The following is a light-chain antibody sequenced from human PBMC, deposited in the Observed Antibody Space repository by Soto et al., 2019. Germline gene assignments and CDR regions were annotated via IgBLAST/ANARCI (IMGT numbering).Light chain of an antibody. J-gene: IGKJ5*01. CDR1: QSVSSY. V-gene: IGKV3-11*01. CDR3: QQRSNWPPIT. Sequence: EIVLTQSPATLSLSPGERATLSCRASQSVSSYLAWYQQKPGQAPRLLIYGASNRATGIPVRFSGSGFGTDFTLTISSLEPEDFAVYYCQQRSNWPPITFGQGTRLAIK. CDR2: GAS.